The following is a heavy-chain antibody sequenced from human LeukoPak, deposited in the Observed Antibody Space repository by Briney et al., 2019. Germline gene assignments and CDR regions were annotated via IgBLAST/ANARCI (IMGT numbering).Heavy chain of an antibody. V-gene: IGHV4-30-4*01. Sequence: SETLSLTCTVSGGSISSGDYYWSWIRQPPGKGLEWIGYIYYSGSTYYNPSLKSRVTISVDTSKHQFSLKLSSVTAADTAVYYCARYIAAAGYYYYYYGMDVWGQGTTATVSS. D-gene: IGHD6-13*01. J-gene: IGHJ6*02. CDR3: ARYIAAAGYYYYYYGMDV. CDR2: IYYSGST. CDR1: GGSISSGDYY.